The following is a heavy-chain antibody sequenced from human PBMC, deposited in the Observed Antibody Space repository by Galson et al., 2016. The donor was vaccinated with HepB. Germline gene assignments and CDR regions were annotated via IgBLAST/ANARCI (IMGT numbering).Heavy chain of an antibody. CDR1: GGSISSGGYY. V-gene: IGHV4-31*03. D-gene: IGHD1-26*01. Sequence: TLSLTCTVSGGSISSGGYYWNWLRQHPGKGLEWIGYISHIGSNFYNPSLKSRVTISADTSKIQFSLILSSVTAADTAVYYCARGGERSWAHFDYWGQGTLVTVSS. J-gene: IGHJ4*02. CDR2: ISHIGSN. CDR3: ARGGERSWAHFDY.